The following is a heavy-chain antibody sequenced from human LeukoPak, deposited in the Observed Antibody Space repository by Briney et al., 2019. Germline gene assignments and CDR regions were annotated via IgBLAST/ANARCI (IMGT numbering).Heavy chain of an antibody. J-gene: IGHJ4*02. V-gene: IGHV3-20*01. D-gene: IGHD3-10*01. CDR2: INWNGGST. CDR1: GFTFDDYG. Sequence: GSLRLSCAASGFTFDDYGMSWVRPAPGKGLEWVSGINWNGGSTAYADSVQGRFTISRGNAKNSLYLQLNSLRAEDTALYNCARDLGSYYNYWGQGTLVTVSS. CDR3: ARDLGSYYNY.